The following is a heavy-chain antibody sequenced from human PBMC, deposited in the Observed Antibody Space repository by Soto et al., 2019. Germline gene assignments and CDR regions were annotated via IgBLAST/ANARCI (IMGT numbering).Heavy chain of an antibody. V-gene: IGHV1-69*01. CDR1: GGTFSSYA. D-gene: IGHD2-15*01. CDR2: IIPIFGTA. J-gene: IGHJ6*02. Sequence: QVQLVQSGAEVKKPGSSVKVSCKASGGTFSSYATSWVRQAPGQGLEWMGGIIPIFGTANYAQKFQGRVTITADESTSTAYMELSSLRSEDTAVYYCARRAIVVVVAATHYYGMDVWGQGTTVTVSS. CDR3: ARRAIVVVVAATHYYGMDV.